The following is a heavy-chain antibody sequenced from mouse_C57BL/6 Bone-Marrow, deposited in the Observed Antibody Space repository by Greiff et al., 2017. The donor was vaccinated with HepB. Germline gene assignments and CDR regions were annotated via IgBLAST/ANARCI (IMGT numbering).Heavy chain of an antibody. CDR3: ARDPNYGY. J-gene: IGHJ2*01. CDR2: IYPNSGGT. Sequence: VQLQQPGAELVKPGASVKMSCKASGYTFTSYWMPWVKQRPGRGLEWIGRIYPNSGGTNYNEKFKSKATLTVDKSSSTAYMQLSSLTSEDSAVYYCARDPNYGYWGQGTTRTVSS. V-gene: IGHV1-62-3*01. CDR1: GYTFTSYW.